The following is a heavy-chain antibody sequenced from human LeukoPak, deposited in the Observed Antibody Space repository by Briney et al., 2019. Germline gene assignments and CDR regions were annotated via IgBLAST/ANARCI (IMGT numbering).Heavy chain of an antibody. J-gene: IGHJ4*02. Sequence: GRSLRLSCAASGFTFDDYAMHWVRQAPGKGLEWVSGISWNSGSIGYADSVKGRFTISRDNAKNSLYLQMNSLRAEDTALYYCAKDIVGALVGEFDYWGQGTLVTVSS. CDR1: GFTFDDYA. CDR3: AKDIVGALVGEFDY. D-gene: IGHD1-26*01. CDR2: ISWNSGSI. V-gene: IGHV3-9*01.